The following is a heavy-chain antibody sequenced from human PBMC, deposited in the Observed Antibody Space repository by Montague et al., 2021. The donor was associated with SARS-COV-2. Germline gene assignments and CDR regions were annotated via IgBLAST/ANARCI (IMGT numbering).Heavy chain of an antibody. V-gene: IGHV4-34*01. Sequence: SETLSLTCAVYGGSFSGYYWSWIRQPPEKGLEWIGEINQSGRTNNNPSLKSRVTISVDTSKNQFSLKLSSVTAADTAVYYCARRGRSVWGVTVRAELDYWGQGILVIVSS. CDR3: ARRGRSVWGVTVRAELDY. D-gene: IGHD3-16*01. CDR1: GGSFSGYY. J-gene: IGHJ4*02. CDR2: INQSGRT.